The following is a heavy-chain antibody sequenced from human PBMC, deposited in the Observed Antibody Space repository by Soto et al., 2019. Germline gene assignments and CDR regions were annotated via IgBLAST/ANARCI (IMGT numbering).Heavy chain of an antibody. J-gene: IGHJ6*02. CDR1: GFTFSNAG. CDR3: TTSIVGATKRRNYYYGMDV. D-gene: IGHD1-26*01. Sequence: GGSLRLSCAASGFTFSNAGMNWVRQDPGKGLEWVGRIKSKTDGGTTDYAAPVKGRFTISRDDSKNTLYLQMNSLKTEDTAVYYCTTSIVGATKRRNYYYGMDVWGQGTTVTVSS. V-gene: IGHV3-15*07. CDR2: IKSKTDGGTT.